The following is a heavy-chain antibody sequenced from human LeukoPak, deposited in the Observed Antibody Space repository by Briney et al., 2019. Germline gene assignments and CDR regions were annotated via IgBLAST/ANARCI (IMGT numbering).Heavy chain of an antibody. CDR3: ARADFLYTGLAVATATRYTRMVTWFDP. CDR1: GYSFSGYY. V-gene: IGHV1-2*02. Sequence: ASVKVSCKASGYSFSGYYIHWVRQAPGQGLEWMGWINPKSGGTQFKENFQGRVTMTRDSSISTAYLELSGLRSDDTAIYYCARADFLYTGLAVATATRYTRMVTWFDPWGQGTLVTVSS. D-gene: IGHD2-2*02. J-gene: IGHJ5*02. CDR2: INPKSGGT.